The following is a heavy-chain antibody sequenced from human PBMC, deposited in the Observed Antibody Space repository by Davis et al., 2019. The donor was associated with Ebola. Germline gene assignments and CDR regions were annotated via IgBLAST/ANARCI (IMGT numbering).Heavy chain of an antibody. CDR2: IYYSGST. D-gene: IGHD2-15*01. Sequence: MPSETLSLTCTVSGGSISSYYWSWIRQPPGKGLEWIGYIYYSGSTNYNPSLKSRVTISVDTSKNQFSRKLSSVTAADTAVYYCARLGLLKRDRYFDYWGQGTLVTVSS. V-gene: IGHV4-59*08. CDR3: ARLGLLKRDRYFDY. CDR1: GGSISSYY. J-gene: IGHJ4*02.